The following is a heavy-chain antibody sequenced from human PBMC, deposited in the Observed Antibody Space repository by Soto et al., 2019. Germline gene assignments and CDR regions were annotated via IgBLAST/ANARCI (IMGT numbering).Heavy chain of an antibody. CDR3: ARHFSVDYFDY. V-gene: IGHV4-34*01. CDR1: GGSFSGYY. J-gene: IGHJ4*02. CDR2: INHSGST. Sequence: SETLSITCAVYGGSFSGYYWSWIRQPPGKGLEWMGEINHSGSTNYNPSLKSRVTISVDTSKNQFSLKLSSVTAADTAVYYCARHFSVDYFDYWGQEALVTVSS.